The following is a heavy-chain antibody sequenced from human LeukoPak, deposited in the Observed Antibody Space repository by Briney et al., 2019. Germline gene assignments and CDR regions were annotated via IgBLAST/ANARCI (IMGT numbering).Heavy chain of an antibody. J-gene: IGHJ4*02. CDR2: IIPILGIA. CDR1: GGTFSSYA. V-gene: IGHV1-69*04. Sequence: SVKVSCKASGGTFSSYAISWVRQAPGQGLEWMGRIIPILGIANYAQKFQGRVTITADKSTSTAYMELSSLRSEDTAVYYCASRDDCSCTSCSDYWGQGTLVTVSS. CDR3: ASRDDCSCTSCSDY. D-gene: IGHD2-2*01.